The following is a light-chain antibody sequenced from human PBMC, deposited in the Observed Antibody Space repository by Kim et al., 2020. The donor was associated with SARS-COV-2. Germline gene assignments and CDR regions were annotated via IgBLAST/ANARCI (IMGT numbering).Light chain of an antibody. Sequence: SAVVGDRVTTYRRGKQIIGNSLGWYQQQPGKATNLLIYMASMLHRGAPTRCRGSGSGTDFTPTSSVLHPDDFASYYCQRYNSYPYTFGQGTKLEI. CDR1: QIIGNS. CDR2: MAS. CDR3: QRYNSYPYT. J-gene: IGKJ2*01. V-gene: IGKV1-5*03.